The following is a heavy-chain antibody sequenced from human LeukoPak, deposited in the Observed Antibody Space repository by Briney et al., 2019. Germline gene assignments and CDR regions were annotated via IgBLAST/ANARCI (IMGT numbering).Heavy chain of an antibody. CDR1: GYTFTGYY. V-gene: IGHV1-2*02. Sequence: GASVKVSCKASGYTFTGYYMHWVRQAPGQGLEWMGWINPNSGGTNYAQKFQGRVTMTRDTSISTAYMELSRLRSDDTAVYYCARGGSSWYFLATYYFDYWGQGTLVTVSS. CDR2: INPNSGGT. D-gene: IGHD6-13*01. CDR3: ARGGSSWYFLATYYFDY. J-gene: IGHJ4*02.